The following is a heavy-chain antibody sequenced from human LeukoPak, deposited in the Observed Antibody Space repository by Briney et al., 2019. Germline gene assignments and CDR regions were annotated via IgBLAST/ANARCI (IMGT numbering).Heavy chain of an antibody. CDR2: IYYSGST. CDR1: GGSISSSSYY. V-gene: IGHV4-39*07. J-gene: IGHJ3*02. D-gene: IGHD3-22*01. CDR3: ARETYDSSGYYDGNAFDI. Sequence: PSETLSLTCTVSGGSISSSSYYWGWIRQPPGKGLEWIGSIYYSGSTYYNPSLKSRVTISVDTSKNQFSLKLSSVTAADTAVYYCARETYDSSGYYDGNAFDIWGQGTMVTVSS.